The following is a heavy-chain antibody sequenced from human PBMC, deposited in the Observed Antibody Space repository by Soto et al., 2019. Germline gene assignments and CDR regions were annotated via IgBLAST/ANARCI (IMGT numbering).Heavy chain of an antibody. J-gene: IGHJ6*02. D-gene: IGHD6-19*01. CDR2: ICYSGST. CDR3: ARLDGNSADNYYGMDV. CDR1: GDSITSSSFC. V-gene: IGHV4-39*01. Sequence: SSETLSLTCTVSGDSITSSSFCWGWIRQPPGKGLEWIGTICYSGSTYYNPSLQSRVTMSVDTSKNQFSLKLSSVTAADTGVYYCARLDGNSADNYYGMDVWGRGTTVTVSS.